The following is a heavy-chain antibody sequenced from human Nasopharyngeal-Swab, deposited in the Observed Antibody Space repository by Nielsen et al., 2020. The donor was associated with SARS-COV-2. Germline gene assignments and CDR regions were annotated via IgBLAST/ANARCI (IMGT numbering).Heavy chain of an antibody. CDR1: GYTFTSYA. Sequence: ASVKVSCKASGYTFTSYAMNWVRQAPGQGLEWMGWINTNTGHPTYAQGFTGRFVFSLDTSVSTAYLQISSLKAEDTAVYYCARGFGRVAAAGLYYYYMDVWGKGTTVTVSS. CDR3: ARGFGRVAAAGLYYYYMDV. CDR2: INTNTGHP. D-gene: IGHD6-13*01. J-gene: IGHJ6*03. V-gene: IGHV7-4-1*02.